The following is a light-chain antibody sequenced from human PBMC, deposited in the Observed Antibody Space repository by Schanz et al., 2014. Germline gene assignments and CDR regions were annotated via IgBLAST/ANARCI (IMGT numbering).Light chain of an antibody. CDR3: QQLHTYPPT. Sequence: DIQMTQSPSSVSASVGDTVTITCRASQGISTWLAWYQQQPGRAPKLLIYAASTLNSGVPSRFSGSGSGTDFTLSISSLQPEDLATDYCQQLHTYPPTFGGGTRVEIK. CDR1: QGISTW. V-gene: IGKV1-12*01. J-gene: IGKJ4*01. CDR2: AAS.